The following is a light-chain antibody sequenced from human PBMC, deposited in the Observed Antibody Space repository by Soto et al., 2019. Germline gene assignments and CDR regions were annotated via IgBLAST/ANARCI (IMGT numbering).Light chain of an antibody. V-gene: IGKV3D-15*01. J-gene: IGKJ5*01. Sequence: EVVMTQSPATLSVSPGERATLSCRASQSVSSSYLAWYQQKPGQAPRLLISGASSRATGIPARFSGSGSGTEFTLTISSLQSEDFAVYYCQQYNNWPPITFGQGTRLEI. CDR2: GAS. CDR3: QQYNNWPPIT. CDR1: QSVSSSY.